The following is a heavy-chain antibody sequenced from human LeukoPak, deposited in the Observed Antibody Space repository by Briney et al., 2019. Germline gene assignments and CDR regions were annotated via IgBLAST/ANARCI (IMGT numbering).Heavy chain of an antibody. CDR1: GGSISGYY. Sequence: SETLSLTCTVSGGSISGYYWSWIRQPPGKGLEWIGYIYYSGSTNYNPSLKSRVTISVDTSKNQFSLKLSSVTAADTAVYYCAREGAAAGMFYYYYGMDVWGQGTTVTVSS. CDR3: AREGAAAGMFYYYYGMDV. CDR2: IYYSGST. V-gene: IGHV4-59*01. J-gene: IGHJ6*02. D-gene: IGHD6-13*01.